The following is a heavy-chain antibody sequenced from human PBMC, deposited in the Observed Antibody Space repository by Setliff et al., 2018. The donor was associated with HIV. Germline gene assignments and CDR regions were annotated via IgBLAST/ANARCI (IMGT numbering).Heavy chain of an antibody. CDR1: GGSISSGSYY. J-gene: IGHJ6*03. Sequence: ASETLSLTCNVSGGSISSGSYYWTWIRQPAGKGLEWIGRVDTTGNTNYNPSLNSRVTILADTPKNHFSLELRSVTAADSAIYYCARDVRWELFPGYFYYYYMDVWGTGTTVT. CDR3: ARDVRWELFPGYFYYYYMDV. D-gene: IGHD3-10*01. CDR2: VDTTGNT. V-gene: IGHV4-61*02.